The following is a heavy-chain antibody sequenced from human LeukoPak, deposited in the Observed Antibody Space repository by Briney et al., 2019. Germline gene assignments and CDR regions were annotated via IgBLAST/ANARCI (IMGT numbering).Heavy chain of an antibody. CDR3: ARGLMGGYPYFEN. CDR1: GFSFSNYA. D-gene: IGHD3-22*01. J-gene: IGHJ4*02. V-gene: IGHV3-23*01. Sequence: PGGSLRLSCAASGFSFSNYAMSWVRQGPGKGLEWVSAIGGSIGSTFYTDSVKGRFTISRDNSKNTLSLQMNSLRAEDTAFYYCARGLMGGYPYFENWGQGTLVTVSS. CDR2: IGGSIGST.